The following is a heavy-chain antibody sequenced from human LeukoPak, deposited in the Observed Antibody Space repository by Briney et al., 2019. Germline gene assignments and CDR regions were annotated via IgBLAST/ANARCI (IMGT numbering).Heavy chain of an antibody. D-gene: IGHD3-22*01. V-gene: IGHV3-48*03. CDR1: GFTFSSYE. CDR2: ISSSGSTI. CDR3: ATQPRANYYDSRAS. J-gene: IGHJ3*01. Sequence: PGGSLRLSCAASGFTFSSYEMNWVRRAPGKGLEWGSYISSSGSTIYYADSVKGRFTISRDNAKNSLYLQMNSLRAEDTAVYYCATQPRANYYDSRASWGQGTMVTVSS.